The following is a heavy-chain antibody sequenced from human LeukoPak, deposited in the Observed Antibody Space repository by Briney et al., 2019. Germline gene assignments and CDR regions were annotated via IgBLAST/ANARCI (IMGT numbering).Heavy chain of an antibody. CDR1: GGSISSYY. D-gene: IGHD2-2*01. CDR2: IYYSGST. Sequence: ASETLSLTCTVSGGSISSYYWSWIRQPPGKGLEWIGSIYYSGSTYYNPSLKSRVTISVDTSKNQFSLKLSSVTAADTAVYYCAKPRYCSSTSCYEFDYWGQGTLVTVSS. J-gene: IGHJ4*02. V-gene: IGHV4-59*12. CDR3: AKPRYCSSTSCYEFDY.